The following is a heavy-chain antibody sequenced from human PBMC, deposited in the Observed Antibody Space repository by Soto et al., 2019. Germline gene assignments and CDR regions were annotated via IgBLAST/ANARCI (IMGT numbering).Heavy chain of an antibody. Sequence: EVQLVESGGGLVQPGGSLKLSCAASGFTFSGSAMHWVRQASGKGLEWVGRIRSQANSYATAYAASVKGRFTISRDDSKNTAYLQMNSLKTEDTAVYYCTRHPWELLFGMDVWGQGTTVTVSS. CDR3: TRHPWELLFGMDV. V-gene: IGHV3-73*02. CDR2: IRSQANSYAT. CDR1: GFTFSGSA. J-gene: IGHJ6*02. D-gene: IGHD1-26*01.